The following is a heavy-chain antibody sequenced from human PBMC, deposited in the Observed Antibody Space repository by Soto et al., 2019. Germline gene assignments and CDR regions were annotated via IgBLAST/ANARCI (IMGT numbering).Heavy chain of an antibody. CDR1: GGTFSSYA. CDR3: ARESTYSSSSKNWFDP. CDR2: IIPIFGTA. V-gene: IGHV1-69*13. D-gene: IGHD6-6*01. Sequence: SVKVSCKASGGTFSSYAISWVRQAPGQGLEWMGGIIPIFGTANYAQKFQGRVTITADESTSTAYMELSSLRSEDTAVYYCARESTYSSSSKNWFDPWGQGTLVTVSS. J-gene: IGHJ5*02.